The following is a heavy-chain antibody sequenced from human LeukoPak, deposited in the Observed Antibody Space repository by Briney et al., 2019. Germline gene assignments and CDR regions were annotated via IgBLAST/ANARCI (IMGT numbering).Heavy chain of an antibody. CDR3: AKPLTAGAYYFDY. V-gene: IGHV3-53*01. Sequence: GGSLRLSCAASGFTVSSNYMSWVRQAPGKGLEWVSVIYSGGSTYYADSVKGRFTISRDNSKNTLYLQMNSLRAEDTAVYYCAKPLTAGAYYFDYWGQGTLVTVSS. J-gene: IGHJ4*02. CDR1: GFTVSSNY. D-gene: IGHD3-16*02. CDR2: IYSGGST.